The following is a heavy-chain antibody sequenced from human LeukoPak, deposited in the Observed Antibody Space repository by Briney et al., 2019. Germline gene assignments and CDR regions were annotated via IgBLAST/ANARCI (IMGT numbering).Heavy chain of an antibody. CDR1: GGSFSGYY. D-gene: IGHD2-2*01. V-gene: IGHV4-34*01. Sequence: SETLSLTCAVYGGSFSGYYWSRIRQPPGKGLEWIGEINHSGSTNYNPSLKSRVTISVDTSKNQFSLKLSSVTAADTAVYYCASRAIVVVPAAMDYWGQGTLVTVSS. CDR2: INHSGST. J-gene: IGHJ4*02. CDR3: ASRAIVVVPAAMDY.